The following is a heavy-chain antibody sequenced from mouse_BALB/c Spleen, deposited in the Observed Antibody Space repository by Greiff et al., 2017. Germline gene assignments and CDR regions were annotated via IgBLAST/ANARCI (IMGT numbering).Heavy chain of an antibody. V-gene: IGHV5-6-3*01. CDR1: GFTFSSYG. Sequence: EVKVEESGGGLVQPGGSLKLSCVASGFTFSSYGMSWVRQTPDKRLELVATINSNGGSTYYPDSVKGRFTISRDNAKNTLYLQMSSLKSEDTAMYYCARGDYDGVWYFDYWGQGTTLTVSS. D-gene: IGHD2-4*01. J-gene: IGHJ2*01. CDR3: ARGDYDGVWYFDY. CDR2: INSNGGST.